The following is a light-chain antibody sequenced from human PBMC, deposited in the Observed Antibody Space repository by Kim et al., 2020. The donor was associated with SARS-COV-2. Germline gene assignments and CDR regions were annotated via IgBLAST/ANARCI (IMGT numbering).Light chain of an antibody. J-gene: IGKJ2*01. V-gene: IGKV1-5*03. CDR3: QQYSSYPYT. Sequence: SASVGDSVTITCRASHSISSWLAWYQQKAGKAPKVLIYKASTLESGVPSRFSGSGAGTEFTLTITSLQPDDFATYYCQQYSSYPYTFGQGTKLEI. CDR2: KAS. CDR1: HSISSW.